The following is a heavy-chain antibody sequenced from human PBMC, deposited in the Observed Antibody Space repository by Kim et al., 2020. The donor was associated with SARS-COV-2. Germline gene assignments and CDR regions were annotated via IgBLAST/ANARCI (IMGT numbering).Heavy chain of an antibody. V-gene: IGHV3-30*03. D-gene: IGHD3-10*01. CDR2: ISYDGSNK. CDR3: AIYGSGSSVHGMDV. J-gene: IGHJ6*02. CDR1: GFTFSSYG. Sequence: GGSLRLSCAASGFTFSSYGMHWVRQAPGKGLEWVAVISYDGSNKYYTDSVKGRFTISRDNSKNTLYLQMNSLRAEDTAVYYCAIYGSGSSVHGMDVWSQGTTVTVS.